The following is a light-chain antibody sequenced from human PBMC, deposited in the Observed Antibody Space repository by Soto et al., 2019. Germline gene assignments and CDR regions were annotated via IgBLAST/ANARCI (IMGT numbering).Light chain of an antibody. V-gene: IGKV3-11*01. CDR2: DAF. J-gene: IGKJ1*01. CDR1: QFIPIH. CDR3: QQYDSSFPA. Sequence: EIVLTQSPPTLSLSPGERATLSCRASQFIPIHLAWYQQKPGQPPRLLIYDAFNRAAGIPARFSGSGSGTDFTLTISRLEPEDFVLYYCQQYDSSFPAFGQGTKVDIK.